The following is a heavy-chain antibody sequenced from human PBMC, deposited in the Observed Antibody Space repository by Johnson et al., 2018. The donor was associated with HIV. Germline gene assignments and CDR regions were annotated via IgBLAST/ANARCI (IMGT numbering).Heavy chain of an antibody. D-gene: IGHD6-6*01. CDR1: GFTFSSYG. V-gene: IGHV3-30*02. CDR3: AKVLYSSSSDAFDI. Sequence: QVQLVESGGGVVQPGGSLRLSCVASGFTFSSYGMHWVRQAPGKGLEWVAFIRYDGSIQYYTDSVKGRFTISRDNSRNTLYLQMNSLRVEDAAVYYCAKVLYSSSSDAFDIWGQGTMVTVSS. CDR2: IRYDGSIQ. J-gene: IGHJ3*02.